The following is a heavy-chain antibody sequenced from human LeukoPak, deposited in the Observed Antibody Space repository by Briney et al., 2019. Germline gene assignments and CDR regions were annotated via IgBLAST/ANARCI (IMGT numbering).Heavy chain of an antibody. Sequence: ASVKVSCKASGYTFTSYDINWVRQATGQGLEWMGWMNPNSGNTGYAQKFQGRVTMTRNTSIGTAYMELSSLRSEDTAVYYCARASSGWYPTKPPGYWGQGTLVTVSS. V-gene: IGHV1-8*01. CDR2: MNPNSGNT. D-gene: IGHD6-19*01. CDR3: ARASSGWYPTKPPGY. CDR1: GYTFTSYD. J-gene: IGHJ4*02.